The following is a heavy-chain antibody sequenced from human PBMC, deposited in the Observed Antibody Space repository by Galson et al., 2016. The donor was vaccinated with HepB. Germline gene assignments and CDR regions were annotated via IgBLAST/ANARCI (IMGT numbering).Heavy chain of an antibody. CDR2: TTSKSSKGAA. Sequence: SLRLSCATSGFNFNDAWLSWVRQGPGKGQGWVGRTTSKSSKGAADAGAPVKSRFTISRDDSKKTMSMQMNSLETEDTGTYYCTTGVTGGEASWGQGTMVTVSS. V-gene: IGHV3-15*01. CDR3: TTGVTGGEAS. D-gene: IGHD1-20*01. CDR1: GFNFNDAW. J-gene: IGHJ3*01.